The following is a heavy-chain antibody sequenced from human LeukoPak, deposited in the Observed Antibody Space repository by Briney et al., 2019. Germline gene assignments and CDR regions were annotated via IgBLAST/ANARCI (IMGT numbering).Heavy chain of an antibody. CDR3: AKDREWLGSNFDY. Sequence: GGSLRLSCAASGFIFRNYAMTWVRQAPGKGLEWVSSISGSDGTTYYADSVQGRFTISRDNSKNTLFLQMNSLSADDTAVYYCAKDREWLGSNFDYWGQGTQVTVSS. J-gene: IGHJ4*02. V-gene: IGHV3-23*01. CDR2: ISGSDGTT. CDR1: GFIFRNYA. D-gene: IGHD6-19*01.